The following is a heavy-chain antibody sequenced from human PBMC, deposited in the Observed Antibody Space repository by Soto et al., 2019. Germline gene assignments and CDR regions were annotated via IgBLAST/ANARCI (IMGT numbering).Heavy chain of an antibody. CDR1: GFTVSSNY. CDR3: ARSTYTYGGRGAFDI. J-gene: IGHJ3*02. Sequence: EVQLVESGGGLIQPGGSLRLSCAASGFTVSSNYMNWVRQAPGKGLEWLSVIYIDGSTYYADSVKGRFTISRDTSKNTRYLQMNSLRAEDTAIYYCARSTYTYGGRGAFDIWGQGTMVTVSS. D-gene: IGHD5-18*01. V-gene: IGHV3-53*01. CDR2: IYIDGST.